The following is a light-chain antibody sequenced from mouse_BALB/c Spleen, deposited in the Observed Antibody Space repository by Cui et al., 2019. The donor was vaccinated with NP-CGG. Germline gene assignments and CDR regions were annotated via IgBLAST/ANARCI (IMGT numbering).Light chain of an antibody. CDR1: TGAVTTSNY. J-gene: IGLJ1*01. Sequence: PAVIPQAAATTSPGETVTLTCRSSTGAVTTSNYANWVQEKPDHLFTGLIGGTNNRVPGVPARFSGSLIGDKAALTITGAQTEDEAIYFCALWYSNHWVFGGGTKLTVL. V-gene: IGLV1*01. CDR2: GTN. CDR3: ALWYSNHWV.